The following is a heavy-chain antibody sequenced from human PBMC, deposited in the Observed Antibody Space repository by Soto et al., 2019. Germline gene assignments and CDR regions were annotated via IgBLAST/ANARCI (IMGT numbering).Heavy chain of an antibody. J-gene: IGHJ5*02. V-gene: IGHV3-73*02. D-gene: IGHD3-22*01. Sequence: EVQLVESGGGLVQPGGSLKLSCAASGFTFSGSAMHWVRQASGKGLEWVGRIRSKANSYATAYAASVEGRFTISRDDSKTTAYLQMKSLKTEDTAVYYCTRTRYYYASSGYNNWFDPWGQGTLVTVSS. CDR3: TRTRYYYASSGYNNWFDP. CDR2: IRSKANSYAT. CDR1: GFTFSGSA.